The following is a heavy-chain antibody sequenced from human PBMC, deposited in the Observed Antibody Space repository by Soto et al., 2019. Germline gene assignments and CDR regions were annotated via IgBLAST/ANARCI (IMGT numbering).Heavy chain of an antibody. CDR1: GYTFTSYY. Sequence: QVQLVQSGAEVKKPGASVKVSCKASGYTFTSYYMHWVRQAPGQGLEWMGIINPSGGSTSYAQKFQGRGTRTRDTSTSPVYRELSGRRSEDTAVYYGAGEPPPWGSLIDYWGQGTLVTVSS. V-gene: IGHV1-46*01. J-gene: IGHJ4*02. D-gene: IGHD1-26*01. CDR3: AGEPPPWGSLIDY. CDR2: INPSGGST.